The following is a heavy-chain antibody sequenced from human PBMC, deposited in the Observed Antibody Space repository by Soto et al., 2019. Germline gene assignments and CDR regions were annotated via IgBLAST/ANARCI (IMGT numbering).Heavy chain of an antibody. CDR2: IYSGGST. J-gene: IGHJ5*02. D-gene: IGHD4-17*01. V-gene: IGHV3-53*04. CDR3: ARSRGDYDNWFDP. Sequence: GGSLRLSCAASGFTVSSNYMSWVRQAPGKGLEWVSVIYSGGSTYYADSVNGRFTISRHNSKNTLYLQMNSLRAEDTAVYYCARSRGDYDNWFDPWGQGTLVTVSS. CDR1: GFTVSSNY.